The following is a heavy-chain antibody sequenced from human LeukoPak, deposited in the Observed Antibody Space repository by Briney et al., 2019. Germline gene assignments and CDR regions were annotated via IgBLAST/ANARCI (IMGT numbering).Heavy chain of an antibody. CDR1: GFTFSSYG. CDR3: ARDAQRWFDS. V-gene: IGHV3-30*05. J-gene: IGHJ5*01. D-gene: IGHD6-25*01. Sequence: PGGSLRLSCSASGFTFSSYGMNWVRQAPGKGLEWVATISHDVQAETSKWYADSVKGRFTISRDNSKNTLSLQIDSLRDEGTAVYYWARDAQRWFDSWGQGSQVSVSA. CDR2: ISHDVQAETSK.